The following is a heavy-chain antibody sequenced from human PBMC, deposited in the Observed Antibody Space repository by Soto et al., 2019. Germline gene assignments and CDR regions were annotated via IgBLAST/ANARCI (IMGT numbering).Heavy chain of an antibody. V-gene: IGHV6-1*01. CDR3: ARARYCSGGTCYIPFDY. J-gene: IGHJ4*02. D-gene: IGHD2-15*01. CDR2: TYYRSKWYN. CDR1: GDSVSSNSAA. Sequence: QVQLQQSGPGLVKPSQTLSLTCAISGDSVSSNSAAWNWIRQSPSRGLEWLGRTYYRSKWYNDYAVSVKSRITINPDTSKNHFSLQLTSVTPEDTAVYYCARARYCSGGTCYIPFDYWGQGTLVTVSS.